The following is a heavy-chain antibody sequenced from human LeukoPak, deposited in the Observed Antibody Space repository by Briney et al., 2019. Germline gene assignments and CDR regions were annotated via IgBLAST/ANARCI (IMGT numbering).Heavy chain of an antibody. CDR3: ASLYCSSTSCSTHH. Sequence: ASVKVSCKASGYTFTSYGISWVRQAPGQGLEWMGWISAYNGNTNYAQKLQGRVTMTTDTSTSTAYMELRSLRSDDTAVYYCASLYCSSTSCSTHHWGQGTLVTVSS. D-gene: IGHD2-2*01. CDR1: GYTFTSYG. V-gene: IGHV1-18*01. J-gene: IGHJ5*02. CDR2: ISAYNGNT.